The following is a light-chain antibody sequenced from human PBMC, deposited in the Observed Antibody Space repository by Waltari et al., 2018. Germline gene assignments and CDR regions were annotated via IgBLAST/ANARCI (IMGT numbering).Light chain of an antibody. CDR3: AARDDSLNWV. Sequence: VLTQSLSASGTPGPRVPISCSGSSSNIGLNSIYWYQQLPRAPPKLLISKNNQRSSGVPDRFSASKSGTSASLAISGLRSEDEADYFCAARDDSLNWVFGGGTKLTVL. CDR1: SSNIGLNS. V-gene: IGLV1-47*01. J-gene: IGLJ3*02. CDR2: KNN.